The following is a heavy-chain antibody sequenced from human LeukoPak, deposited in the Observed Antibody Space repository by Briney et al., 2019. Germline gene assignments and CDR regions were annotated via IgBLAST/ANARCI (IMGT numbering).Heavy chain of an antibody. CDR3: ARDSGEGLPPMD. Sequence: PSETLSLTCAVYGGSFSGYYWSWIRQPPGKGLEWIGEINHSGSTNYNPSLKSRVTISVDTSKNQFSLKLSSVTAADTAVYYCARDSGEGLPPMDWGQGTLVTVSS. V-gene: IGHV4-34*01. J-gene: IGHJ4*02. CDR2: INHSGST. D-gene: IGHD5-24*01. CDR1: GGSFSGYY.